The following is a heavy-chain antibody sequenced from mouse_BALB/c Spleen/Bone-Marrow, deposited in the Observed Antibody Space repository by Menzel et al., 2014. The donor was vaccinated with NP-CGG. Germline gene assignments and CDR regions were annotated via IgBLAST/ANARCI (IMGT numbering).Heavy chain of an antibody. CDR3: ARGIDYYAMDY. CDR1: GYTFSSYW. J-gene: IGHJ4*01. CDR2: ILLGSGST. V-gene: IGHV1-9*01. Sequence: VKVVESGAELMKPGASVKISCKATGYTFSSYWIEWVKQRPGHGLEWIGEILLGSGSTNCNEKFKGKATFTADTSSNTAYMQLSSLTSEDSAVYYCARGIDYYAMDYWGQGTSVTVSS.